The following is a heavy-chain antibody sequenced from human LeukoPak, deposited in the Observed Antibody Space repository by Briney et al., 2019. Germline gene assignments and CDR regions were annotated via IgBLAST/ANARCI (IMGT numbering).Heavy chain of an antibody. J-gene: IGHJ6*03. CDR1: GFTFSSYW. V-gene: IGHV3-7*01. D-gene: IGHD2-15*01. Sequence: PGGSLRLSCAASGFTFSSYWMSWVRQAPGKGLEWVANIKQDGSEKYYVDSVKGRFTIPRDNAKNSLYLQMNSLRAEDTAVYYCARASRERYCSGGSCYSHYYYYYYMDVWGKGTTVTVSS. CDR3: ARASRERYCSGGSCYSHYYYYYYMDV. CDR2: IKQDGSEK.